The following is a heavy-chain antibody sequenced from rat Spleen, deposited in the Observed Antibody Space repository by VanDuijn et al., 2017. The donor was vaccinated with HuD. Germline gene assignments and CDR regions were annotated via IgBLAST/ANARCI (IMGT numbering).Heavy chain of an antibody. CDR1: GFTFSNYG. D-gene: IGHD1-10*01. V-gene: IGHV5-19*01. Sequence: EVQLVESDGGLVQPGRSLKLSCAASGFTFSNYGMHWIRQAPTKGLEWVASISPGGGSAYYRESVKGRFTISRDNAKSTLYLQMDSLRSEDTATYYCARLYNNWFAYWGQGVMVTVSS. J-gene: IGHJ2*01. CDR2: ISPGGGSA. CDR3: ARLYNNWFAY.